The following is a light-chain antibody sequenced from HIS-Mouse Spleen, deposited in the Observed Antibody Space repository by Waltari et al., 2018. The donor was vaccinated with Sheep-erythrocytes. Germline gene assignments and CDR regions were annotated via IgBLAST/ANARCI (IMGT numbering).Light chain of an antibody. CDR2: LGS. Sequence: DIVMTQSPLSLPVTPGEPACISCRSSQNPLHSNGYNYLDWYLKKPGQSPQFLIYLGSNRASGVPDRFSGSGSGTDFTLKISRVEAEDVGVYYCMQALQTPYTFGQGTKLEIK. J-gene: IGKJ2*01. CDR3: MQALQTPYT. CDR1: QNPLHSNGYNY. V-gene: IGKV2-28*01.